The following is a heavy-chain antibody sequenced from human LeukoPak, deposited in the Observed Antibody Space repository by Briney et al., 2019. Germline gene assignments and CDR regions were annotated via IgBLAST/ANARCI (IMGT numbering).Heavy chain of an antibody. D-gene: IGHD3-10*01. CDR1: GFTFSEAW. CDR2: IKRKSDGETV. Sequence: GGSLRLSCAGSGFTFSEAWMSWVCQTPGKGLEWLARIKRKSDGETVDYIKPVKGRFSISRDDSKNMLYLQMNSLKTEDTAVYYCTTDLVNWGQGTLVTVSS. J-gene: IGHJ4*02. CDR3: TTDLVN. V-gene: IGHV3-15*01.